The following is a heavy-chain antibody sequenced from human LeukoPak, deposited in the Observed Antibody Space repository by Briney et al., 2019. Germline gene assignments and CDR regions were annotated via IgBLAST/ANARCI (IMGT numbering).Heavy chain of an antibody. CDR2: IGISSGNT. CDR1: GFTFSAYS. Sequence: GGSLRLSCAASGFTFSAYSMNWVRRAPGKGLEWISYIGISSGNTKYADSVKGRFTISGDKAKNSLYLQMNSLRVEDTAVYYCARDYKYAFDNWGQGTLVTVSS. D-gene: IGHD5-24*01. J-gene: IGHJ4*02. CDR3: ARDYKYAFDN. V-gene: IGHV3-48*01.